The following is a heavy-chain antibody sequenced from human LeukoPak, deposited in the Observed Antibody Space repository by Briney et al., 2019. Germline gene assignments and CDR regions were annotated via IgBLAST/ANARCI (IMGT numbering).Heavy chain of an antibody. D-gene: IGHD5-18*01. CDR2: IKSDGSTT. J-gene: IGHJ4*02. V-gene: IGHV3-74*01. CDR1: GFTFSSYW. CDR3: ARDRGHSQDY. Sequence: GGSLRLSCAASGFTFSSYWMHWVRQVPGKGLVWVSLIKSDGSTTSYADAVKGRFTISRDNAKSTLYLQMNSLRDEDTAVYYCARDRGHSQDYWGQGTLVTVSS.